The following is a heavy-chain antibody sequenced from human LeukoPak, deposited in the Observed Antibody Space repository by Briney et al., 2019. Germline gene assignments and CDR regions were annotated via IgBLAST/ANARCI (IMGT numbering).Heavy chain of an antibody. CDR3: AREGPSLYYFDY. J-gene: IGHJ4*02. CDR2: IYSGGST. Sequence: PGGSLRLSCAASGFTVSSNYMSWVRQAPGKGLEWVSVIYSGGSTYYADSVKGRFTISRDNFKNTLYLQMNSLRAEDTAVYYCAREGPSLYYFDYWGQGTLVTVSS. V-gene: IGHV3-66*02. CDR1: GFTVSSNY.